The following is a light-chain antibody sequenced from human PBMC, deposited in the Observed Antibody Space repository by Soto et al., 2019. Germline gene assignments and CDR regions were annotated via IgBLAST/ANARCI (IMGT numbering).Light chain of an antibody. CDR1: QDISNY. J-gene: IGKJ1*01. V-gene: IGKV1-27*01. CDR3: QKHNDAPRT. CDR2: EAS. Sequence: QMTQSPSSLSASVGDRVTITCRASQDISNYLAWYQQKPGGAPKLLIYEASTLQSGVPSSFSGSGSGADFTLTISSLQPEDVAIYYCQKHNDAPRTFGQGTRVEMK.